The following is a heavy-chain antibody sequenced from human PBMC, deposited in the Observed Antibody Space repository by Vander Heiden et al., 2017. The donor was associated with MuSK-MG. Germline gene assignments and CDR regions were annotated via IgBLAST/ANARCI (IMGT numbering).Heavy chain of an antibody. Sequence: QITLKESGPTLVKPTQTLTLTCSFSGFSLSTSGVGVGWIRQPPGKALDWLALIYWDDDKRYSPSLRSRLTIAKDTSKNQVVRTMTNMDPVETATYYCAHRRPEYTTSWYQAYFDYWGHGTLVTVYS. J-gene: IGHJ4*01. CDR3: AHRRPEYTTSWYQAYFDY. CDR1: GFSLSTSGVG. V-gene: IGHV2-5*02. D-gene: IGHD6-13*01. CDR2: IYWDDDK.